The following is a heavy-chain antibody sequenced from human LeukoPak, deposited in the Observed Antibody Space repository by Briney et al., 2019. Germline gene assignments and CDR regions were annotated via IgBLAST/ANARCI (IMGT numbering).Heavy chain of an antibody. CDR2: IRYDGSNK. D-gene: IGHD3-16*02. Sequence: GGSLRLSCVASGFIFSNYWMSWVRQAPGKGLEWVAFIRYDGSNKYYADSVKGRFTISRDNSKNTLYLQMNSLRAEDTAVYYCAKEDRSDLRLGELSFDYWGQGTLVTVSS. J-gene: IGHJ4*02. V-gene: IGHV3-30*02. CDR1: GFIFSNYW. CDR3: AKEDRSDLRLGELSFDY.